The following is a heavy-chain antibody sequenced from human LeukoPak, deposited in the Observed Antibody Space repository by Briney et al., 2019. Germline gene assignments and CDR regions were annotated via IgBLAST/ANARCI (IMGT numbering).Heavy chain of an antibody. V-gene: IGHV3-30*02. CDR3: AKDLLKEGSYGSGIDRFDP. CDR1: GFIFSNYG. Sequence: GGSLRLSCAASGFIFSNYGMHWVRQAPGKGLEWESFIRYDGSHKHYADSVKGRFTISRENSKKTLYLQMNSLRPEDTAMYYCAKDLLKEGSYGSGIDRFDPWGQGAQVTVSS. J-gene: IGHJ5*02. D-gene: IGHD3-10*01. CDR2: IRYDGSHK.